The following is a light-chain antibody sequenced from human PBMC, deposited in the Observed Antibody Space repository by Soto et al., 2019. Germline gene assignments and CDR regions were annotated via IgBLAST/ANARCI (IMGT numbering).Light chain of an antibody. J-gene: IGLJ1*01. Sequence: QSALAQPASVSGSPGQSITISCTGTSSDVGTRNFVSWYQQHPGKAPKLMIYQVTNRPSGVSNRFSGSKSGNTASLTISGLQAEDEADYYCSSYTGSNNFYVFGTGTKVTVL. CDR2: QVT. V-gene: IGLV2-14*01. CDR3: SSYTGSNNFYV. CDR1: SSDVGTRNF.